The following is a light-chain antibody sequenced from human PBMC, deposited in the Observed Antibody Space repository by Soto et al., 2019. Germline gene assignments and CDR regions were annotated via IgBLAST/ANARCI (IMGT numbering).Light chain of an antibody. Sequence: DIQMTQSPSTLSASVGDRVIITCRASQSISSWLAWYQQKPGRAPTLLIYKASTLESGVPSTFSGSGSGTEFTLTISSLQPDDFATYYCQQYSTYPLTFGQGTRLEIK. V-gene: IGKV1-5*03. J-gene: IGKJ5*01. CDR1: QSISSW. CDR2: KAS. CDR3: QQYSTYPLT.